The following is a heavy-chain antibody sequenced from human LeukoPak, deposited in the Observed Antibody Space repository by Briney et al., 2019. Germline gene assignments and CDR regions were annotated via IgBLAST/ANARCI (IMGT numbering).Heavy chain of an antibody. CDR1: GFTFSSYA. V-gene: IGHV3-30*01. Sequence: PGRSLRLSCAASGFTFSSYAMHWVRQAPGKGLEWVAVISYDGGNKYYADSVKGRFTISRDNSKNTLYLQMNSLRAEDTAVYYCARESIVVVPAAIFLGPDYWGQGTLVTVSS. D-gene: IGHD2-2*01. CDR2: ISYDGGNK. J-gene: IGHJ4*02. CDR3: ARESIVVVPAAIFLGPDY.